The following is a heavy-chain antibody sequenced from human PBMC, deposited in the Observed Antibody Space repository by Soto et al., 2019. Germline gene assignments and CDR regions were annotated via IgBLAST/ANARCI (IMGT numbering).Heavy chain of an antibody. CDR2: ITPFSGDV. CDR1: GNTFTYRY. Sequence: QMQLVQSGAEVKKTGSTVTVSCKALGNTFTYRYLHWVRQAPGQALEWRGWITPFSGDVHYAQKSQERVTITGDRSINTAYMRMSSLRSEDTAMYYCAGGGAGSGPFTWELPDHWGQGTLVTVSS. V-gene: IGHV1-45*02. J-gene: IGHJ4*02. CDR3: AGGGAGSGPFTWELPDH. D-gene: IGHD1-26*01.